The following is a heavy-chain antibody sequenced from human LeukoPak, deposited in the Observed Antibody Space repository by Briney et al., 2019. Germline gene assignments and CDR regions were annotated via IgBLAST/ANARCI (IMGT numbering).Heavy chain of an antibody. CDR2: ITWNSGSI. J-gene: IGHJ4*02. V-gene: IGHV3-9*01. D-gene: IGHD5-18*01. CDR3: AKDKVDTAIYYFDY. CDR1: GFTFDDYA. Sequence: GGSLRLSCAASGFTFDDYATHWVRQAPGKGLEWVASITWNSGSIAYADSVKGRFTISRDNAKNSLYLQMNSLRAEDTALYYCAKDKVDTAIYYFDYWGQGALVTVSS.